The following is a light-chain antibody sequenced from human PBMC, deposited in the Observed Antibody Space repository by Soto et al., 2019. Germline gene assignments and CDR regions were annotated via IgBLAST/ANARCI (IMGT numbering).Light chain of an antibody. V-gene: IGKV2-30*01. CDR1: QSLVYRDGNTY. CDR3: IQGTHWPWT. J-gene: IGKJ1*01. CDR2: SVS. Sequence: DVVMTQSPLSLPVTLGQPASISCRSSQSLVYRDGNTYLSWFQQRPGQSPRRLIYSVSNRDSGVPDRFSGSGSGTDFTLTISRVEAEDAGVYYCIQGTHWPWTFGQGTKVEIK.